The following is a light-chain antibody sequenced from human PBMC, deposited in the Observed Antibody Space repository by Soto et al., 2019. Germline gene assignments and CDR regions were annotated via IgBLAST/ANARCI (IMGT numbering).Light chain of an antibody. Sequence: DIQMTQSPSSVSASVGDRVTLTCRASQTISNWLAWYQQKPGKAPNLLIYSVSKLQTGVPSRFSGSGSGTDFTLTISSLQPEDIATYYCQQANSFPVTFGPGTKLDVK. J-gene: IGKJ3*01. CDR1: QTISNW. CDR3: QQANSFPVT. CDR2: SVS. V-gene: IGKV1D-12*01.